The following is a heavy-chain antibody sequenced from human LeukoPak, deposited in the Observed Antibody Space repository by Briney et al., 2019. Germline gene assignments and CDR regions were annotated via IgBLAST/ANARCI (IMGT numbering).Heavy chain of an antibody. CDR3: AKKKSGTMSES. D-gene: IGHD1-7*01. Sequence: SETLSLTCTVSGGSISSYYWSWIRQPPGKGLEWIGTISYSGSTYSIPSLKSRLTISVDASKKQVSLNLSSVTAADTAMYYCAKKKSGTMSESWGQGTLVTVSS. CDR1: GGSISSYY. V-gene: IGHV4-59*04. J-gene: IGHJ5*02. CDR2: ISYSGST.